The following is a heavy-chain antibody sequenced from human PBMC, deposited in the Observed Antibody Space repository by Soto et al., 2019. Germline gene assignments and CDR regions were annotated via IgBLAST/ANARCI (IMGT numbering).Heavy chain of an antibody. CDR2: IYYSGST. V-gene: IGHV4-59*08. J-gene: IGHJ4*02. Sequence: SETLSLTCTVSGGSISSYYWSWIRQPPGKGLELIGYIYYSGSTNYNPSLKSRVTISVGTSKNQFSLKLSSVTAADTAVYYCARLLGPGKKQSALDYWGQGTLVTVS. CDR1: GGSISSYY. CDR3: ARLLGPGKKQSALDY. D-gene: IGHD3-16*01.